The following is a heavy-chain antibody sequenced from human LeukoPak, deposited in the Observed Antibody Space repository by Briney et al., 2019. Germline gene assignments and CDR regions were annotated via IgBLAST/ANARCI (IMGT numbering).Heavy chain of an antibody. V-gene: IGHV3-23*01. CDR3: AADTAMGGGGRMDV. Sequence: AESLSLTCAVSGLTFSSYALSWVRQPPGKGLEWVAAIRGSGGSPYYADSVRGRFTISRDNSKNTLYLQINRLRAEDTALYYGAADTAMGGGGRMDVWGEGTTVTVSS. J-gene: IGHJ6*04. CDR2: IRGSGGSP. CDR1: GLTFSSYA. D-gene: IGHD5-18*01.